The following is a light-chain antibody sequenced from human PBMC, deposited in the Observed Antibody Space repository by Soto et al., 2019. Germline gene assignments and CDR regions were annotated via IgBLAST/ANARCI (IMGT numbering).Light chain of an antibody. CDR3: QQLNSYPIT. V-gene: IGKV1-9*01. J-gene: IGKJ3*01. CDR1: QGINSY. Sequence: QLTQSPSSLSASVGDRVTITCRASQGINSYLAWYQQKPGNAPKLLIYGASTLQSGVPLRFSGSGSETEFTLTISSLQPEDFATYYCQQLNSYPITFGPGTKVDIK. CDR2: GAS.